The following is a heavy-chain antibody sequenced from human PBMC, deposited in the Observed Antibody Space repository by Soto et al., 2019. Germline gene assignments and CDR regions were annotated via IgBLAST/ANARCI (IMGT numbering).Heavy chain of an antibody. J-gene: IGHJ4*02. CDR2: IYYSGST. V-gene: IGHV4-39*01. CDR3: ARKDMTTVSYFDY. D-gene: IGHD4-17*01. Sequence: SETLSLTCTVSGGSISSSSYYWGWIRQPPGKGLEWIGSIYYSGSTYYNPSLKSRVTISVDTSKNQFSLKLSSVTAADTAVYCCARKDMTTVSYFDYWGQGTLVTSPQ. CDR1: GGSISSSSYY.